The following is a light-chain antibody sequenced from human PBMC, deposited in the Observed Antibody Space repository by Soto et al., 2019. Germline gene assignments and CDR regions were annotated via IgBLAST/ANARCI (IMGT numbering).Light chain of an antibody. CDR1: QSVSSSY. V-gene: IGKV3-20*01. CDR3: QQYGSSPPGLT. J-gene: IGKJ4*01. CDR2: GAS. Sequence: EIVFTPSPSTLSLSPGERATLSFRASQSVSSSYLAWYQQKPGQAPRLLIYGASSRATGIPDRFSGSGSGTDFTLTISRLEPEDFAVYYCQQYGSSPPGLTFGGGTKVDIK.